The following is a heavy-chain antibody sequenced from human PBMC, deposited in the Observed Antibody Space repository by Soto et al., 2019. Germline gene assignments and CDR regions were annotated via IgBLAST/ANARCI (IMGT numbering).Heavy chain of an antibody. CDR3: ATVNEGSDYGGNSGLDAFDI. CDR1: GYTLTELS. V-gene: IGHV1-24*01. J-gene: IGHJ3*02. D-gene: IGHD4-17*01. Sequence: ASVKVSCKVSGYTLTELSMHWVRQAPGKGLEWMGGFDPEDGETIYAQKFQGRVTMTEDTSTDTAYMELSSLRSEETAVYYCATVNEGSDYGGNSGLDAFDIWGQGTMVTVSS. CDR2: FDPEDGET.